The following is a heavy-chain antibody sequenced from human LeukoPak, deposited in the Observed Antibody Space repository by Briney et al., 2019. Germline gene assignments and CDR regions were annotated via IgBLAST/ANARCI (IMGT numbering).Heavy chain of an antibody. J-gene: IGHJ4*02. D-gene: IGHD6-19*01. CDR1: GYSFTTYW. V-gene: IGHV5-51*01. CDR2: IYPGDSDT. Sequence: GESLKISCKDSGYSFTTYWIGWVRRMPGKGLEWMGIIYPGDSDTRYSPSFQGQVTISAGKSISTAYLQWSSLKASDTAMYYCARHIAPGYSSGFDYWGQGTLVTVSS. CDR3: ARHIAPGYSSGFDY.